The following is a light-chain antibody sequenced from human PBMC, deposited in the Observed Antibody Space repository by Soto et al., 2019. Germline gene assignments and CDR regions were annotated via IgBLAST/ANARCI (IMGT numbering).Light chain of an antibody. CDR3: LQNNSYPGT. Sequence: DIKLIQSPCSLSASVGDRVNISVRASQSIRQDLGWYQQKPGKAPKRLIYSASNLQSGVPPRFSGSGSGTEFTLTISSLQPEDFATYYCLQNNSYPGTFGQGTKVDI. V-gene: IGKV1-17*01. J-gene: IGKJ1*01. CDR1: QSIRQD. CDR2: SAS.